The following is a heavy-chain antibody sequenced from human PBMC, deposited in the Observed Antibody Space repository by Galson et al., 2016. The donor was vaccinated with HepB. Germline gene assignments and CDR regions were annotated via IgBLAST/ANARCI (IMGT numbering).Heavy chain of an antibody. Sequence: GDYYWSWIRQPPGKGLEWIGFIHDSGSTYYNPTLNSRLTISVDRAKNQFSLKLSSVTVADTAVYHCARTYYNFLTGYYRYYFDFWGQGTLVTVSS. CDR1: GDYY. D-gene: IGHD3-9*01. J-gene: IGHJ4*02. CDR2: IHDSGST. V-gene: IGHV4-30-4*01. CDR3: ARTYYNFLTGYYRYYFDF.